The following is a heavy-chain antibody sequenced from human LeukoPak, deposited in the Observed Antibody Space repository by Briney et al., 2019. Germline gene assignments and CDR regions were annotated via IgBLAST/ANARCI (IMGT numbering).Heavy chain of an antibody. D-gene: IGHD2-15*01. CDR1: GGSISSTVYY. CDR2: VSDSGST. J-gene: IGHJ4*02. Sequence: SETLSLTCTVSGGSISSTVYYWGWIRQAPGKGLEWIGSVSDSGSTYYNPSLKSRVTISVDTSKNQFSLKLSSVTAADTAVYYCARGSVVWQDYWGQGTLVTVSS. CDR3: ARGSVVWQDY. V-gene: IGHV4-39*07.